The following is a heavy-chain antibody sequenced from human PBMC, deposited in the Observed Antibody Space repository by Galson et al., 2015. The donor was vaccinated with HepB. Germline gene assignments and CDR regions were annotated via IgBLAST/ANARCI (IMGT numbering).Heavy chain of an antibody. CDR3: ARDYASSWYFNHYYGMDV. D-gene: IGHD6-13*01. J-gene: IGHJ6*02. CDR1: GFTFSSYA. V-gene: IGHV3-30*04. CDR2: ISYDGSNK. Sequence: SLRLSCAASGFTFSSYAMHWVRQAPGKGLEWVAVISYDGSNKYYADSVKGRFTISRDNSKHTLYLQMNSLRAEDTAVYYCARDYASSWYFNHYYGMDVWGQGTTVTVSS.